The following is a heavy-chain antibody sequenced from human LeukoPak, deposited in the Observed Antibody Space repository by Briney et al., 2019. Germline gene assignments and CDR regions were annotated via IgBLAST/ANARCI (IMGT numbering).Heavy chain of an antibody. CDR1: GGSINSYY. D-gene: IGHD4-23*01. CDR2: IYSSGST. J-gene: IGHJ4*02. V-gene: IGHV4-4*07. Sequence: SETLSLTCTVSGGSINSYYWSWIRQPAGKGLEWIGRIYSSGSTNYNPSLKSRVSMSVDTSKNQFSLKLTSVTAADAAVYYCARGGEATVVTMWGQGILVTVSS. CDR3: ARGGEATVVTM.